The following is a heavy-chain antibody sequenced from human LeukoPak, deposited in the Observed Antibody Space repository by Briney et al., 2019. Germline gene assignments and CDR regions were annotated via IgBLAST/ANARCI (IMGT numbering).Heavy chain of an antibody. D-gene: IGHD6-13*01. Sequence: GGSLRLSCAASGFTFSSYAMHWVRQAPGKGLEWVAVISYDGSNKYYADSVKGRFTISRDNAKNSLYLQMNSLRAEDTAVYYCARDSSGWYTWGQGTLVTVSS. J-gene: IGHJ4*02. CDR1: GFTFSSYA. CDR2: ISYDGSNK. CDR3: ARDSSGWYT. V-gene: IGHV3-30*04.